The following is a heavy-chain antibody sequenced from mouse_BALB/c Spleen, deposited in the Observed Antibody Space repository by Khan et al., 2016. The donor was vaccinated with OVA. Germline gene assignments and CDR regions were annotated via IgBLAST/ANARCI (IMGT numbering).Heavy chain of an antibody. J-gene: IGHJ4*01. CDR1: AYIFTNYW. CDR2: IDPSDSEA. V-gene: IGHV1-61*01. Sequence: LQQSGAELVRPGASVKLSCKASAYIFTNYWMNWVKQRPGQGLEWIGMIDPSDSEAHYNQIFKDKATLTVDKSSTTAYLQLSSLTSEDSAVYYGARCVMEAMDYWGQGTSVTVSS. CDR3: ARCVMEAMDY.